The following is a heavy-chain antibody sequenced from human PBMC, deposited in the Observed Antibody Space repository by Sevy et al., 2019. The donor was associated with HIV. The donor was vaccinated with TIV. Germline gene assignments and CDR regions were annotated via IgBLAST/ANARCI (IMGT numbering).Heavy chain of an antibody. CDR3: ARSTVSYGGNPGDY. V-gene: IGHV3-33*01. D-gene: IGHD4-17*01. CDR1: GFSFSSYG. J-gene: IGHJ4*02. Sequence: GGSLRLSCVASGFSFSSYGMHWVRQAPGKGLEWVAVIWYDGSNKEYADSVKGRFTISRDNSKNTLYLQMNSLRAEDTAVYYCARSTVSYGGNPGDYWGQGTLVTVSS. CDR2: IWYDGSNK.